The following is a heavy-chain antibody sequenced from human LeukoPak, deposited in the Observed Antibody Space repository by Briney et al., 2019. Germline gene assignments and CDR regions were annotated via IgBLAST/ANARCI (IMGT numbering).Heavy chain of an antibody. CDR1: GGSFSGYY. CDR2: INHSGST. V-gene: IGHV4-34*01. D-gene: IGHD3-9*01. CDR3: ARKVLRYFDWLSPTENWFDP. Sequence: SETLSLTCAVYGGSFSGYYWSWIRQPPGKGLEWIGEINHSGSTNYNPSLKSRVTISVDTSKNQFSLKLSSVTAADTAVYYCARKVLRYFDWLSPTENWFDPWGQGTLVTVSS. J-gene: IGHJ5*02.